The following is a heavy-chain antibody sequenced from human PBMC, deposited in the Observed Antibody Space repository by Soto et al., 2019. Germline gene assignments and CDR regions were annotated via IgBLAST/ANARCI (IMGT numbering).Heavy chain of an antibody. J-gene: IGHJ5*02. Sequence: PGGSLRLSCAASGFTFSSYGMHWVRQAPGKGLEWVAVISYDGSNKYYADSVKGRFTISRDNSKNTLYLQMNSLRAEDTAVYYCAKDQVTSSIAARANWFDPWGQGTLVTVPQ. CDR3: AKDQVTSSIAARANWFDP. D-gene: IGHD6-6*01. CDR1: GFTFSSYG. V-gene: IGHV3-30*18. CDR2: ISYDGSNK.